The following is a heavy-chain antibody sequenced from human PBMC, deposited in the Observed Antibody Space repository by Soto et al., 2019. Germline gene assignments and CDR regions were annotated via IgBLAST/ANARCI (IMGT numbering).Heavy chain of an antibody. CDR1: GYTFTSYG. CDR2: ISAYSGNT. D-gene: IGHD5-12*01. CDR3: ASWTQGGYPYYYGMDV. V-gene: IGHV1-18*01. Sequence: ASVKVSCKASGYTFTSYGISWVRQAPGQGLEWMGWISAYSGNTNYAQKLQGRVTMTTDTSTSTAYMELRSLRSDDTAVYYCASWTQGGYPYYYGMDVWGQGTTVTVSS. J-gene: IGHJ6*02.